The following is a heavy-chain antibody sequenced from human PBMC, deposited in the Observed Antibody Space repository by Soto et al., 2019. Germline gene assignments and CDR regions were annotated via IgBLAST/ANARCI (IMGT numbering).Heavy chain of an antibody. V-gene: IGHV3-53*01. CDR2: IYSGGST. J-gene: IGHJ6*02. Sequence: HPGGSLRLSCAASGFTVSSNYMSWVRQAPGKGLEWVSVIYSGGSTYYADSVKGRFTISRDKSKDTLYLQMNSLRAEDTAVYYCASPYGGVHYYYYGMDVWGQGTTVTVSS. D-gene: IGHD5-12*01. CDR1: GFTVSSNY. CDR3: ASPYGGVHYYYYGMDV.